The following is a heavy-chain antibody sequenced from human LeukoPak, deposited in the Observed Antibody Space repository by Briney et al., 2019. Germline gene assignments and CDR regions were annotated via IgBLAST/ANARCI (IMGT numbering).Heavy chain of an antibody. CDR3: AKDLMRDRWFGES. Sequence: GGSLRLSCAASGFTFSSYWMSWVRQAPGKGLEWVANIKQDGSEKYYVDSVKGRFTISRDNAKNSLYLQMNSLRAEDTAVYYCAKDLMRDRWFGESWGQGTLVTVSS. CDR1: GFTFSSYW. V-gene: IGHV3-7*01. D-gene: IGHD3-10*01. J-gene: IGHJ5*02. CDR2: IKQDGSEK.